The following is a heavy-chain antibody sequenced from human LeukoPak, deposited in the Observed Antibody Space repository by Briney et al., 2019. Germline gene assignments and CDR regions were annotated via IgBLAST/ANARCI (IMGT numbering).Heavy chain of an antibody. D-gene: IGHD2-21*01. V-gene: IGHV3-21*01. Sequence: PGGSLRLSCAASGFTFSDYSMNWVRQAPGKGLEWVSSITSSGTYIYYADPVKGRFTISRDNAKNSLYLQMNSLRTEDTAVYYCARDRANIVVVSASEYWGQGTLVTVSS. CDR2: ITSSGTYI. CDR3: ARDRANIVVVSASEY. CDR1: GFTFSDYS. J-gene: IGHJ4*02.